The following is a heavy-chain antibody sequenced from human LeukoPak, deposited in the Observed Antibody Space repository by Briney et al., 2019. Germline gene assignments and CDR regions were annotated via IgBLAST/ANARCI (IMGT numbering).Heavy chain of an antibody. J-gene: IGHJ4*02. D-gene: IGHD3-10*01. Sequence: SETLSLTCTVSGGSISSYYWNWIRQHPGKGLEWIGNIYYNGGTNYNPSLRGRVTISADTSKNQFSLNLSSVTAADTAVYYCVRGGGGYWGQGTLVTVSS. CDR3: VRGGGGY. CDR2: IYYNGGT. CDR1: GGSISSYY. V-gene: IGHV4-59*06.